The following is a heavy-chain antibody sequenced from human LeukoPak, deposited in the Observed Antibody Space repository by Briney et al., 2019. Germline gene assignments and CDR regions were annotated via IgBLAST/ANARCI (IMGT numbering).Heavy chain of an antibody. D-gene: IGHD3-10*01. Sequence: ASVKVSCKASGYTFTGYYMHWVRQAPGQGLEWMGWISAYNGNTNSAQKIRGRVAMTTDTSTNTAYMELKSLRSDDTAVYYCARGEDYYGSGSFDYWGQGTLVTVSS. CDR3: ARGEDYYGSGSFDY. CDR2: ISAYNGNT. V-gene: IGHV1-18*04. J-gene: IGHJ4*02. CDR1: GYTFTGYY.